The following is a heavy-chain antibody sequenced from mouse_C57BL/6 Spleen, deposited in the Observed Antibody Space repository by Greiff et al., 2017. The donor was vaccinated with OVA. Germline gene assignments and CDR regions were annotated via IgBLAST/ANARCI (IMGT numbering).Heavy chain of an antibody. CDR3: ARGGKNWYFDV. Sequence: VQVVESGAELVKPGASVKISCKASGYAFSSYWMNWVKQRPGKGLEWIGQIYPGDGGTNYNGKFKGKATLTADKSSSTAYMQLSSLTAEDAAVYFCARGGKNWYFDVWGTGTTVTVSS. J-gene: IGHJ1*03. CDR2: IYPGDGGT. CDR1: GYAFSSYW. V-gene: IGHV1-80*01.